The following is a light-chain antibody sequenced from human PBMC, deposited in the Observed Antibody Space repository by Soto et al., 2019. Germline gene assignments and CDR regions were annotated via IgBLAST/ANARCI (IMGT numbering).Light chain of an antibody. CDR3: QQYYNIPKT. Sequence: DIVMTQSPDSLAVSLGERATTNCKSSQSVLYSSDNRNYLTWYQQNPGQPPKLLIYWASTRESGVPDRFSGSGSGTDFTLTISSLQAEDVAVYYCQQYYNIPKTFGQGTKVDIK. CDR2: WAS. CDR1: QSVLYSSDNRNY. V-gene: IGKV4-1*01. J-gene: IGKJ1*01.